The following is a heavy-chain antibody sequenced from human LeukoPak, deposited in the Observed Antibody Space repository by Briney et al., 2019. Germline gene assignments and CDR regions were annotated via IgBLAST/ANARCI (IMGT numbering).Heavy chain of an antibody. CDR1: GFTFSSYS. V-gene: IGHV3-7*01. D-gene: IGHD6-19*01. CDR3: ARDRVSSGWDHDY. J-gene: IGHJ4*02. CDR2: IKQDGSEK. Sequence: GGSLRLSCAASGFTFSSYSMNWVRQAPGKGLEWVANIKQDGSEKYYVDSVKGRFTISRDNAKNSLYLQMNSLRAEDTAVYYCARDRVSSGWDHDYWGQGTLVTVSS.